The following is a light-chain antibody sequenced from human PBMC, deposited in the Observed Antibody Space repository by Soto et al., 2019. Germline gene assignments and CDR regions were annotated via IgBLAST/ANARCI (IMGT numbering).Light chain of an antibody. CDR2: GAS. J-gene: IGKJ1*01. Sequence: IVMTQSPATLSVSPGERATLSCRASQSVSSDLAWYHQKPGQAPRLLIYGASTRATGIPARFSGSGSGTDFTLTISRLEPEDFAVYYCQQYGSSSWTFGQGTRWIS. CDR1: QSVSSD. CDR3: QQYGSSSWT. V-gene: IGKV3-15*01.